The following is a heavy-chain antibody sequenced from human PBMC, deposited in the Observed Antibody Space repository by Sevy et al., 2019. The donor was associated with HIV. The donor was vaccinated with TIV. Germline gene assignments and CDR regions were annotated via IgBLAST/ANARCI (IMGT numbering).Heavy chain of an antibody. D-gene: IGHD1-26*01. CDR1: GFTFTSSA. Sequence: ASVKVSCKASGFTFTSSAVQWVRQARGQRLEWIGWIVVGSGNTNYAQKFQERVTITRDMSTSTAYMELSSLRSEDTAVYYCAADGRERLRRRAFDIWGQGTMVTVSS. J-gene: IGHJ3*02. V-gene: IGHV1-58*01. CDR3: AADGRERLRRRAFDI. CDR2: IVVGSGNT.